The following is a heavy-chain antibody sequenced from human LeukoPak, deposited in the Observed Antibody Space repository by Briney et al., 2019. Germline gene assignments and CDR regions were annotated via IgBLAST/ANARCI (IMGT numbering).Heavy chain of an antibody. Sequence: GGPLRLSCAASGFTFSSFAMSWVRQAPGKGLEWVSSMSGSGGSTYYADSVKGRFTISRDNSRNTLYLQMNSPRADDTAVYYCAKDHGVAVAGMYYWGQGTLVTVSS. CDR2: MSGSGGST. V-gene: IGHV3-23*01. J-gene: IGHJ4*02. D-gene: IGHD6-19*01. CDR1: GFTFSSFA. CDR3: AKDHGVAVAGMYY.